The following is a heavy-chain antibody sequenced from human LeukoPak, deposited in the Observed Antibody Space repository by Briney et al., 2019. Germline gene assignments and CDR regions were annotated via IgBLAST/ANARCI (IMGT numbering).Heavy chain of an antibody. D-gene: IGHD3-10*01. V-gene: IGHV4-34*01. CDR3: ARVLRSYYYGSGSLGDWFDP. CDR1: GGPFSGYY. CDR2: INHSGST. J-gene: IGHJ5*02. Sequence: PSETLSLTCAVYGGPFSGYYWTWIRQPPGKGLEWIGEINHSGSTNYNPSLNSRVTISVATSKNQFSLNLSSVTAADTAVYYCARVLRSYYYGSGSLGDWFDPWGQGTLVTVSS.